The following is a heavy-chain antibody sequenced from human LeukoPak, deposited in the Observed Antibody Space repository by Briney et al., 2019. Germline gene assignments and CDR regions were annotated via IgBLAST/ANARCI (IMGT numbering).Heavy chain of an antibody. CDR2: ISSSSSYI. Sequence: PGGSLRLSCAASGFTLSSYSMNWVRQAPGKGLEWVSCISSSSSYIYYADSVKGRFTISRDNAKNSLYLQMNSLRAEDTALYHCARDLRTLYCSGGSCHNWFDPWGQGTLVTVSS. CDR3: ARDLRTLYCSGGSCHNWFDP. D-gene: IGHD2-15*01. CDR1: GFTLSSYS. V-gene: IGHV3-21*04. J-gene: IGHJ5*02.